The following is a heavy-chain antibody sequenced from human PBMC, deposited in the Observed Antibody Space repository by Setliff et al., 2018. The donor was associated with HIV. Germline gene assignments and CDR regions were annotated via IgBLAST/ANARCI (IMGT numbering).Heavy chain of an antibody. Sequence: SVKVSCKAFGFTFSTSAVQWVRQSRGEPLEWIGWVAVGSGASNHTQKFQERVTISTDISPSTAYMELSSLRFEDTALTYRAAGGGSRFSTNPFDIWGRGTVVTVSS. D-gene: IGHD1-26*01. V-gene: IGHV1-58*01. CDR2: VAVGSGAS. CDR1: GFTFSTSA. CDR3: AAGGGSRFSTNPFDI. J-gene: IGHJ3*02.